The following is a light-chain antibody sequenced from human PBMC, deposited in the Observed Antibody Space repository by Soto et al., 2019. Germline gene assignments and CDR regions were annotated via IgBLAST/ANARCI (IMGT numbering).Light chain of an antibody. CDR3: QQYNNWPRT. Sequence: EIVMTQSPATLSVSPGERATRSCRASQSVSSNLAWYQQKPGQAPRLLSYGASTRATGIPARFSGSGSVTEFTLTISSLRSEDFAVYYCQQYNNWPRTFGHGTKVE. V-gene: IGKV3-15*01. J-gene: IGKJ1*01. CDR1: QSVSSN. CDR2: GAS.